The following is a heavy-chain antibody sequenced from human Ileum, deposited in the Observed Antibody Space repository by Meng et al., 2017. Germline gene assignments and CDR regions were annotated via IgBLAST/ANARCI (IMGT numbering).Heavy chain of an antibody. CDR1: GGAFDGYY. CDR2: IKHSGSN. CDR3: VRGILVPKAIRTEYFPL. D-gene: IGHD2-2*02. V-gene: IGHV4-34*01. Sequence: QHVGAGLLKPSENLSTHLADYGGAFDGYYWNWIRQSPGKGLESIGEIKHSGSNYCNPSHKSQVTMSVDTSKIQFSLNLTSVTAADTAMYYGVRGILVPKAIRTEYFPLWGQGTLVTVSS. J-gene: IGHJ1*01.